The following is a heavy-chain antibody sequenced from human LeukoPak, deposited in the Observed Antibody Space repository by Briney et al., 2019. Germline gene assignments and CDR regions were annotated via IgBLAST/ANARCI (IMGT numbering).Heavy chain of an antibody. D-gene: IGHD1-26*01. CDR2: ISISSSPI. Sequence: PGGSLRLSCAASGFSFTSYSMSWVRQAPGKGLEWISYISISSSPIFYADSVKGRFTISRDNVKKTLYLQMNSLRAEDTAVYYSARIVGAADCWGRGTLVTVSS. CDR1: GFSFTSYS. CDR3: ARIVGAADC. V-gene: IGHV3-48*01. J-gene: IGHJ4*02.